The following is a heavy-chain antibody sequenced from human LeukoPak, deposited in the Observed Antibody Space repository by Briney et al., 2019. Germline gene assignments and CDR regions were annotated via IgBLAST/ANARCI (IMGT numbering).Heavy chain of an antibody. CDR1: GFTFSSYA. V-gene: IGHV3-30-3*01. J-gene: IGHJ4*02. Sequence: GGSLRLSCATSGFTFSSYAMHWVRQAPGKGLEWVAVISYDGSNKYYADSVKGRFTISRDNSKNTLYLQMNSLRAEDTAVYYCARGPPLCWGQGTLVTVSS. CDR3: ARGPPLC. CDR2: ISYDGSNK.